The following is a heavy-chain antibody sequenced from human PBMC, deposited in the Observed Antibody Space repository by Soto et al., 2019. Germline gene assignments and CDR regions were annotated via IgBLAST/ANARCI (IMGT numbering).Heavy chain of an antibody. D-gene: IGHD1-7*01. Sequence: ASVKVSCKASGYTFTSYDINWVRQATGQGLEWMGWMNPNSGNTGYAQKFQGRVTMTRNTSISTAYMELSSLRSEDTAVYYCARGHCNYDYYYYYMDVWGKGTTVTVSS. CDR2: MNPNSGNT. CDR1: GYTFTSYD. V-gene: IGHV1-8*01. J-gene: IGHJ6*03. CDR3: ARGHCNYDYYYYYMDV.